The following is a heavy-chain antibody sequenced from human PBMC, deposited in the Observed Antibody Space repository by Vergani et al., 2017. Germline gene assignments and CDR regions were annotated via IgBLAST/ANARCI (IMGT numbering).Heavy chain of an antibody. V-gene: IGHV4-39*01. CDR2: INYVGRT. Sequence: QLQLQESGPGLVKPSETLSLICTVSGGSINPSSSFWGWIRQSPGKGLEWIGSINYVGRTYYIPSLQSRATVFVDTSKNQFSLNLTSVTAADTAVYYCARTLLSSIAATRYFELWGRGTLVTVSS. CDR1: GGSINPSSSF. J-gene: IGHJ2*01. D-gene: IGHD6-6*01. CDR3: ARTLLSSIAATRYFEL.